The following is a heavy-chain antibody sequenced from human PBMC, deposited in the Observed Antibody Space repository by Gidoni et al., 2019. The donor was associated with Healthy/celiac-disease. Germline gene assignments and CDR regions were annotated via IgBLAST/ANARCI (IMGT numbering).Heavy chain of an antibody. J-gene: IGHJ4*02. CDR1: GFSLSNARMG. CDR3: ARILGEMATIRDYYFDY. CDR2: IFSNDAK. D-gene: IGHD5-12*01. Sequence: QVTLKESGPVLVKPTETLTLTCTVSGFSLSNARMGVSWIRQTPGKALEWLAHIFSNDAKSYSTSLKSRLTISKDTSKSQVVLTMTNMDPVDTATYYCARILGEMATIRDYYFDYWGQGTLVTVSS. V-gene: IGHV2-26*01.